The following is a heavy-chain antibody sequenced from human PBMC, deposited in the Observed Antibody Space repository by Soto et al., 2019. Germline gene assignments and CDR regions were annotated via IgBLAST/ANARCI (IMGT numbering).Heavy chain of an antibody. CDR1: GFTFSSYE. CDR3: ARDGSVGATYFDY. D-gene: IGHD1-26*01. CDR2: ISSSGSTI. Sequence: EVQLVESGGGLVQPGGSLRLSCAASGFTFSSYEMNWVRQAPGKGLEWVSYISSSGSTIYYADSVKGRFTISRDNAKNSLYLQMNSLRAEDTAFYYCARDGSVGATYFDYWGQGTLVTVSS. J-gene: IGHJ4*02. V-gene: IGHV3-48*03.